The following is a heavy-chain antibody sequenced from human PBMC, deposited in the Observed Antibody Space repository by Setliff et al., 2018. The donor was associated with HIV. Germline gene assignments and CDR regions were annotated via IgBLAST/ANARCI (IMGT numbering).Heavy chain of an antibody. Sequence: SETLSLTCTVSGGSISSYYWSWIRQPPGKGLEWVGRIYTGGRTNYNPSLKGRVTMSVDTSKNQFSLNLSSVTAADTAVYYCAIDFPASAFYLSSALLTNCWGQGTLVTVSS. CDR2: IYTGGRT. D-gene: IGHD3-22*01. J-gene: IGHJ4*02. V-gene: IGHV4-4*07. CDR1: GGSISSYY. CDR3: AIDFPASAFYLSSALLTNC.